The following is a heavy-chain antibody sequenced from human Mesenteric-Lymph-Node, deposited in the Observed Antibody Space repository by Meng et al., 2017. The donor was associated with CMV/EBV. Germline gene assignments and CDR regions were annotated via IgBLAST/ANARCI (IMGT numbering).Heavy chain of an antibody. D-gene: IGHD1-1*01. CDR3: VRDLTSNESCFDP. CDR1: GGSLVIGGCY. CDR2: VDCTGKT. V-gene: IGHV4-31*02. J-gene: IGHJ5*02. Sequence: TISGGSLVIGGCYCSWVRQRPGKGLEWIGYVDCTGKTCYNPSLQSRVSMSVDTSKNQFSLRLTSVTAADTAVYYCVRDLTSNESCFDPWGQGTLVTVSS.